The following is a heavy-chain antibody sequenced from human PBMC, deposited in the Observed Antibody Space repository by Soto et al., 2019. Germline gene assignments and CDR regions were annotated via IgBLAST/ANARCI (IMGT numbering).Heavy chain of an antibody. V-gene: IGHV4-31*03. CDR3: ARGVIGDYVWGSYRPKTYYFDY. CDR1: GGSISNGGYY. D-gene: IGHD3-16*02. J-gene: IGHJ4*02. Sequence: QVQLQESGPGLVKPSQTLSLTCTVSGGSISNGGYYWSWIRQHPGKGLEWIGYIYYSGSTYYNPSLKSRVTISVDTSKNQFSLKLSSVTAADTAVYYCARGVIGDYVWGSYRPKTYYFDYWGQGTLVTVSS. CDR2: IYYSGST.